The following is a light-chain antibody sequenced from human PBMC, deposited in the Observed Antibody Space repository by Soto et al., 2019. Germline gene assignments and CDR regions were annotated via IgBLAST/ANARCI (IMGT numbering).Light chain of an antibody. CDR1: QSVSSH. CDR2: DAS. Sequence: EIVLTQSPGTLSLSPGERATLSCRASQSVSSHLAWYQQKPGQAPRLLIYDASTRATGIPARFSGSGSGTEFTITISSLEAEEFAGYHCVQRTTWPWTCGQGSKVEIK. CDR3: VQRTTWPWT. J-gene: IGKJ1*01. V-gene: IGKV3-11*01.